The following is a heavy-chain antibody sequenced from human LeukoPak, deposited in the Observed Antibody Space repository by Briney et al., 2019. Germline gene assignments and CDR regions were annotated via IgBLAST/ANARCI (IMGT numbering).Heavy chain of an antibody. V-gene: IGHV1-2*02. CDR1: GYSFTAFY. CDR2: IHPRRGDT. CDR3: ARDGDYGTGSYYRGCIDS. Sequence: ASVKVSCKTSGYSFTAFYIHWVRQAPGHGLEWMGWIHPRRGDTNYAQQFQGRVTMTRDTSISTAYSDLSSLRSDDTAVYYCARDGDYGTGSYYRGCIDSWGQGTPVTVSP. D-gene: IGHD3-10*01. J-gene: IGHJ4*02.